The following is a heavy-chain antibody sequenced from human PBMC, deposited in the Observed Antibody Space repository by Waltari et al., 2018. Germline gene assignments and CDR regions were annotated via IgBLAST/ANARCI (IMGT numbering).Heavy chain of an antibody. CDR1: GFTFRRHG. D-gene: IGHD5-18*01. CDR2: IRHDGTKK. Sequence: QVQLVESGGGVVQPGGSLRLSCAASGFTFRRHGMHWVRQAPGKGLEWVAFIRHDGTKKYSADSVKGRFTISRDNSKNTLYLQMNSLRAEDTAVYYCAKEGGLFAGYGSFDYWGQGTLVTVSS. CDR3: AKEGGLFAGYGSFDY. J-gene: IGHJ4*02. V-gene: IGHV3-30*02.